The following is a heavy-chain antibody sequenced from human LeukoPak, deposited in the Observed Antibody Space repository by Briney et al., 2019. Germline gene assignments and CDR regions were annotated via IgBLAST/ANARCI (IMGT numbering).Heavy chain of an antibody. CDR3: ARGGSYLSAFDI. CDR1: GFTFSGYG. J-gene: IGHJ3*02. V-gene: IGHV3-23*01. D-gene: IGHD1-26*01. Sequence: GGSLRLSCTASGFTFSGYGMSWVRQAPGKGLEWVSSISSSGGSTYYADSVKGRFTISRDNSKNTLYLQMNSLRAEDTAVYYCARGGSYLSAFDIWGQGTMVTVSS. CDR2: ISSSGGST.